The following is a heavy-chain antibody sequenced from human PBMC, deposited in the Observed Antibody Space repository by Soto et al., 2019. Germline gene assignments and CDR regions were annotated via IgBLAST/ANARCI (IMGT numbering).Heavy chain of an antibody. CDR3: ATVFSRGWFRLDFFNI. CDR2: FDPEDGET. D-gene: IGHD6-19*01. CDR1: GYTLTELS. V-gene: IGHV1-24*01. J-gene: IGHJ3*02. Sequence: ASVKVSCKVSGYTLTELSMHWVRQAPGKGLEWMGGFDPEDGETIYAQKFQGRVTMTEDTSTDTAYMELSSLRSEDTAVYYCATVFSRGWFRLDFFNIGAKGKMVTVSS.